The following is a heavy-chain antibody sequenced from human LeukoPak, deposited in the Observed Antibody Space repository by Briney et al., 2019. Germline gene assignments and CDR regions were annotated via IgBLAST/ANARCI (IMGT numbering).Heavy chain of an antibody. CDR1: GFTFSSYA. V-gene: IGHV3-7*01. CDR3: ARVKAPPLV. D-gene: IGHD3-16*02. J-gene: IGHJ4*02. CDR2: IKQDGSEK. Sequence: GGSLRLSCAASGFTFSSYAMSWVRQAPGKGLEWVADIKQDGSEKDYVDSVKGRFTISRDNAKNSLYLQMNSLRVEDTAVYYCARVKAPPLVWGQGILVTVSS.